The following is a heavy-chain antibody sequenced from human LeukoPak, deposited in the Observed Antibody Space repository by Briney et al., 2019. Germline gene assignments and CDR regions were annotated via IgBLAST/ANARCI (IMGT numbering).Heavy chain of an antibody. D-gene: IGHD3-22*01. CDR1: GFTFDDYA. J-gene: IGHJ4*02. V-gene: IGHV3-9*03. CDR3: AKSVGTMIVVGNFDY. Sequence: GGSLRLSCAASGFTFDDYAMHWVRQAPGKGLEWVSGISWNSGSIGYADTVKGRFTISRDNAKNSLYLQMNSLRAEDMALYYCAKSVGTMIVVGNFDYWGQGTLVTVSS. CDR2: ISWNSGSI.